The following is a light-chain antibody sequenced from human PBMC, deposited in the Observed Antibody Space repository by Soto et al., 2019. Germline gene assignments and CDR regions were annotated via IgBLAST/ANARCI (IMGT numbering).Light chain of an antibody. Sequence: QSVLTEPPSASGTPGQRVTISCSGSSSNIGTNTVNWYQQLPGSAPQLLLYNTNQRPSGVPGRFSGSKSSTSASLAISGLQSEDEADYYCAAWDGSLNVVLFGGGTKVTVL. CDR1: SSNIGTNT. CDR2: NTN. CDR3: AAWDGSLNVVL. V-gene: IGLV1-44*01. J-gene: IGLJ2*01.